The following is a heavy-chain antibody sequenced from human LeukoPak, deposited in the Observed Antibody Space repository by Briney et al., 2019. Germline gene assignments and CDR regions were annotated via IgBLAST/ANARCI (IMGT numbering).Heavy chain of an antibody. J-gene: IGHJ4*02. CDR1: GFTFSSYA. CDR3: AKDWGIIVVVSLDY. CDR2: ISGSGGST. Sequence: GGSLRLSCAASGFTFSSYAMSWVRQAPGKGLEWVSAISGSGGSTYYADSVKGRFTISRDNSKNTLYLQMNNLRAEDTAVYYCAKDWGIIVVVSLDYWGQGTLVTVSS. D-gene: IGHD2-2*01. V-gene: IGHV3-23*01.